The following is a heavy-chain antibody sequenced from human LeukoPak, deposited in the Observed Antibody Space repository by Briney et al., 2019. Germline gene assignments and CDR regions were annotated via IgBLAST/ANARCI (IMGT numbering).Heavy chain of an antibody. CDR3: ARDLVVPIAGGNWFDP. CDR2: IIPIFGTA. Sequence: SVKVSCKASGGTFSSYAISWVRQAPGQGLEWMGGIIPIFGTANYAQKFQGRVTITADESTSTAYMELSSLRSEDTAVYYCARDLVVPIAGGNWFDPWGQGTLVTVSS. D-gene: IGHD2-21*01. CDR1: GGTFSSYA. J-gene: IGHJ5*02. V-gene: IGHV1-69*13.